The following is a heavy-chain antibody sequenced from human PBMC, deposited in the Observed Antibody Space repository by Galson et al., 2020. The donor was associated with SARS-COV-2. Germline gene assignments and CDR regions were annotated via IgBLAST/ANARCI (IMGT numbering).Heavy chain of an antibody. CDR3: AKGALTGYFYFDY. V-gene: IGHV3-23*01. J-gene: IGHJ4*02. D-gene: IGHD3-9*01. CDR2: ISGSGGDT. Sequence: GESLKISCAASGFTFNIYAMSWVRQAPGKGLASVSGISGSGGDTYYADSVKGRFTISRDNSKNTLYLQMNSLRGEDTAVYYCAKGALTGYFYFDYWGQGTLVTVSS. CDR1: GFTFNIYA.